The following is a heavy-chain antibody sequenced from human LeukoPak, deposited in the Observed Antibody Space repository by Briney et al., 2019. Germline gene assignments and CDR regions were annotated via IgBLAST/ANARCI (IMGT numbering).Heavy chain of an antibody. Sequence: GASVKVSCKASGYTFTGYYMHWVRQVPGQGLEWLGWINPNSGGTNYAQKFQGRVTMTRDTSISTAYMELSRLRSDDTAMYYCARASAGYSSSWYVGWGQGTLVTVSS. CDR3: ARASAGYSSSWYVG. V-gene: IGHV1-2*02. CDR1: GYTFTGYY. J-gene: IGHJ4*02. CDR2: INPNSGGT. D-gene: IGHD6-13*01.